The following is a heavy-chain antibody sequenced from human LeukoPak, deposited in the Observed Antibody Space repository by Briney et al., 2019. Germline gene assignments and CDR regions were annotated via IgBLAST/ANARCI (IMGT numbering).Heavy chain of an antibody. J-gene: IGHJ4*02. Sequence: GGSLRLSCAASGFTFSSYAMIWVRQAPGKGLEWVSLISDSGTSTYYPDSVKGQFTISRDNSKNTVYLQMNSLRAEDTAVYYCAKGVSGYGSGRPFDYWGQGTLVTVSS. CDR2: ISDSGTST. V-gene: IGHV3-23*01. CDR1: GFTFSSYA. D-gene: IGHD3-10*01. CDR3: AKGVSGYGSGRPFDY.